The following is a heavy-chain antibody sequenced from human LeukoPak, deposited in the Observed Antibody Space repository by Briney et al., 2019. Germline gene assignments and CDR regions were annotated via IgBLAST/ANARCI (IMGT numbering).Heavy chain of an antibody. J-gene: IGHJ4*02. CDR2: VNHRGRT. V-gene: IGHV4-38-2*02. D-gene: IGHD5-12*01. CDR3: ARVGSRAFDY. CDR1: GYFISSGYY. Sequence: SETLSLTCTVSGYFISSGYYWGWIRQPPGKGLELIGNVNHRGRTYYNPSLKSRVTISVDTSKNQFSLKLSSVTAADTAFYYCARVGSRAFDYWGQGTLVIVS.